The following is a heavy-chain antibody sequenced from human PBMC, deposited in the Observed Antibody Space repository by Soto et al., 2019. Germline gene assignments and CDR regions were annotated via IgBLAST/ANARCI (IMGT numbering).Heavy chain of an antibody. J-gene: IGHJ6*02. CDR2: INAGNGNT. CDR3: AREPNDSSAYYRRYYYGMDV. CDR1: GYTFTSYG. V-gene: IGHV1-3*01. Sequence: ASVKVSCKASGYTFTSYGIHWVRQAPGQRLEWTGWINAGNGNTKYSEKFQGRVTITRDTSASTAYLELSSLRSEDTAVYYCAREPNDSSAYYRRYYYGMDVWGQGTTVTVSS. D-gene: IGHD3-22*01.